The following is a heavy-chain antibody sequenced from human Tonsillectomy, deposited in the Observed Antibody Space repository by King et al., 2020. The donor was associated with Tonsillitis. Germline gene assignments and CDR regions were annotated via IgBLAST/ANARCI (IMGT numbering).Heavy chain of an antibody. D-gene: IGHD3-3*01. CDR3: VRDVGLFGVVIMPD. V-gene: IGHV4-4*07. J-gene: IGHJ4*02. CDR1: DDSFSTYY. Sequence: QLKESGPGLVKPSETLSLTCTVSDDSFSTYYWSWIRQPAGKGLEWIGRIYTRGSTNYNPSLKSRATMSVDTSKNQFSLKLSSVTAADTAVYYCVRDVGLFGVVIMPDWGQGTLVTVSS. CDR2: IYTRGST.